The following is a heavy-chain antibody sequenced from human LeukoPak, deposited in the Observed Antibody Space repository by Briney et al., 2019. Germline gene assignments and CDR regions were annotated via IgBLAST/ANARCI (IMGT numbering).Heavy chain of an antibody. CDR1: GGTFSSYA. J-gene: IGHJ4*02. V-gene: IGHV1-69*05. CDR2: IIPIFGTA. CDR3: ASRVLGGWLQLDY. Sequence: SVTVSCKASGGTFSSYAISWVRQAPGQGLEWMGGIIPIFGTANYAQKFQGRVTITTDESTSTAYMELSSLRSEDTAVYYCASRVLGGWLQLDYWGQGTLVTVSS. D-gene: IGHD5-24*01.